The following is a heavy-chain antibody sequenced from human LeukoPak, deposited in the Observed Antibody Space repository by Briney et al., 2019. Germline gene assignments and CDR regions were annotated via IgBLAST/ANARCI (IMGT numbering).Heavy chain of an antibody. CDR1: GFTFSNAW. CDR2: IKSKTDGGTT. V-gene: IGHV3-15*01. Sequence: GGSLRLSCAASGFTFSNAWMNWVRQAPGKGLEWVGRIKSKTDGGTTDYAAPLKGRFTISRDDSKHTLYLQMNSLRAEDTAVYYCARGDGWIINLWGQGTLVTVSS. D-gene: IGHD3-10*01. J-gene: IGHJ5*02. CDR3: ARGDGWIINL.